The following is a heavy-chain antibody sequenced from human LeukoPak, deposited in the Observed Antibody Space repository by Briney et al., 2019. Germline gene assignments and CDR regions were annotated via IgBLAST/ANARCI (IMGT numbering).Heavy chain of an antibody. V-gene: IGHV3-23*01. J-gene: IGHJ3*02. Sequence: PGGSLRLSCAASGFTFSSYAMSWVRQAPGKGLEWVSAISGSGGSTYYADSVKGRFTISRDNSKNTLYLQMNSLRAEDTAVYYCARDLRYCSSTSCYPGAFDIWGQGTMVTVSS. CDR1: GFTFSSYA. D-gene: IGHD2-2*01. CDR2: ISGSGGST. CDR3: ARDLRYCSSTSCYPGAFDI.